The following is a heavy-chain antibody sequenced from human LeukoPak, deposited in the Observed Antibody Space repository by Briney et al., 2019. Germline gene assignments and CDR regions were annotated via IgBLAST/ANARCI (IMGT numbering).Heavy chain of an antibody. CDR2: INPSSGGT. V-gene: IGHV1-2*02. CDR3: ARSERGYCSSTSCHNWFDP. CDR1: GYTFTGYY. D-gene: IGHD2-2*01. J-gene: IGHJ5*02. Sequence: ASVKVSCKASGYTFTGYYMHWVRQAPGQGLERMGWINPSSGGTNYAQKFQGRVTMTRDTSISTAYMELSRLRSDDTAVYYCARSERGYCSSTSCHNWFDPWGQGTLVTVSS.